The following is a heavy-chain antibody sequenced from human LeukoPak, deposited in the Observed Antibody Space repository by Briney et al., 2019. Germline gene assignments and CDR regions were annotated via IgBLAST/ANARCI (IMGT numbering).Heavy chain of an antibody. CDR3: ARARNMDV. J-gene: IGHJ6*03. V-gene: IGHV3-48*04. CDR2: ISSSSSTI. Sequence: PGGSLRLSCAASGFTFNSYSMNWVRQAQGKGLEWVSYISSSSSTIYYADSVKGRFTISRDNAKNSLYLQMNSLRAEDTAVYYCARARNMDVWGKGTTVTVSS. CDR1: GFTFNSYS.